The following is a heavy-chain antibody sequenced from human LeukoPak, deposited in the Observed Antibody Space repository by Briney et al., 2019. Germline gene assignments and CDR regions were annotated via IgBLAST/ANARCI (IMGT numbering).Heavy chain of an antibody. D-gene: IGHD5-18*01. CDR3: AKVKGLWFSYGMDV. V-gene: IGHV3-23*01. J-gene: IGHJ6*02. CDR2: ISGSGGST. CDR1: RFTFSSYA. Sequence: PGGSLRLSCAASRFTFSSYAMSWVRQAPGKGLEWVSAISGSGGSTYYADSVKGRFTISRDNSKNTLYLQMNSLRAEDTAVYYCAKVKGLWFSYGMDVWGQGTTVTVSS.